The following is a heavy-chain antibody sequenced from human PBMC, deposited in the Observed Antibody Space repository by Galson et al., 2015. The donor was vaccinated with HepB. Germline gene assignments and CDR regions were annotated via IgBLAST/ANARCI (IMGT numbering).Heavy chain of an antibody. Sequence: SETLSLTCTVSGGYITTNTRWTWVRQPPGKGLEWTGEVYHTGGTNYNTSLKSRVTILVDESKKQFSLKLNSVTAADTAVYYCAKLTRDSGSSYFWFDPWGQGTLVTVSS. CDR1: GGYITTNTR. D-gene: IGHD6-6*01. V-gene: IGHV4-4*02. CDR3: AKLTRDSGSSYFWFDP. CDR2: VYHTGGT. J-gene: IGHJ5*02.